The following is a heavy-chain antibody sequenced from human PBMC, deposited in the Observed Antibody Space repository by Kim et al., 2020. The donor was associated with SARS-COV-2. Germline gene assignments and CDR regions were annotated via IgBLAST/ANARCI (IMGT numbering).Heavy chain of an antibody. V-gene: IGHV3-23*01. Sequence: GGSLRLSCVASGFTFGRYAMSWVRQAPGKEPEWIASVNNGGNAYYADSVQGRFIVSRDNSANTLSLQMNNLRGEDTARYYCAKDHHSSGWPTFDYWGLGTLGSVSS. CDR1: GFTFGRYA. D-gene: IGHD6-19*01. J-gene: IGHJ4*02. CDR2: VNNGGNA. CDR3: AKDHHSSGWPTFDY.